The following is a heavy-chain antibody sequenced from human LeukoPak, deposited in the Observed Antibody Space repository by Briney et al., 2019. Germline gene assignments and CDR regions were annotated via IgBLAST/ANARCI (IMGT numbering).Heavy chain of an antibody. CDR2: IYYSGNT. CDR1: GGSTTNYY. J-gene: IGHJ4*02. V-gene: IGHV4-59*01. Sequence: SETLSLTCTVSGGSTTNYYWSWIRQPPGKGLEWIGYIYYSGNTNCNPSLKSRVTISVDTSNNQFSLNLSSVTAADTAVYYCARGPTRYYFDYWGQGTLVTV. CDR3: ARGPTRYYFDY.